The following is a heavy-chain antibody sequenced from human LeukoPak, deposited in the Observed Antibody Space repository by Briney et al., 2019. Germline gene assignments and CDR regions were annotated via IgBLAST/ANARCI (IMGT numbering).Heavy chain of an antibody. D-gene: IGHD2-21*02. J-gene: IGHJ4*02. CDR2: IRYDGSEK. CDR1: GFTFSRHG. Sequence: GGSLRLSCAASGFTFSRHGMHWVRQAPGKGLEWVAFIRYDGSEKYYADSVKGRFTISRDNSENTLYLQMNSLRPEDTAVYYCASSDHATKAPCGDCLPLDYSGQGTLVTVSS. CDR3: ASSDHATKAPCGDCLPLDY. V-gene: IGHV3-30*02.